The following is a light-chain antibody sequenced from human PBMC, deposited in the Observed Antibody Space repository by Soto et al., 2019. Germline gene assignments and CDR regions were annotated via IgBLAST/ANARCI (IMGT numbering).Light chain of an antibody. Sequence: DIQMTQSPSTLSASVGDRVTITCRASHSISSWLAWYQQKPGKAPKLLIYKASSLESGVPSRFSGSGSGTEFTLTISSLQPDDLATYYCQQYNSFPWTFGQGTKVEIK. CDR3: QQYNSFPWT. V-gene: IGKV1-5*03. CDR2: KAS. CDR1: HSISSW. J-gene: IGKJ1*01.